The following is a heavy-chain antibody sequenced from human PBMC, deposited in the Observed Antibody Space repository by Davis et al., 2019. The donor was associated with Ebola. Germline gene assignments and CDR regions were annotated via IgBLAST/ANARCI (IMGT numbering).Heavy chain of an antibody. D-gene: IGHD1-7*01. CDR3: ARDYIFACEL. Sequence: PGGSLRLSCAASGFLFSDYSMNWVRQAPGKGLEWVTYITKGSDAIHYADSLKGRFTVSRDNAKNSLFLQRNSLRDEDSAVYYCARDYIFACELWGQGTQVTVSS. CDR2: ITKGSDAI. CDR1: GFLFSDYS. V-gene: IGHV3-48*02. J-gene: IGHJ4*02.